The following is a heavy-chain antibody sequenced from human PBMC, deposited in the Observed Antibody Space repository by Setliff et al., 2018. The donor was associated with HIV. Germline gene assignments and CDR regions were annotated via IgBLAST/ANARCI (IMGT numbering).Heavy chain of an antibody. Sequence: ASVKVSCKATGYTFSNFGISWVRQAPGQGLEWMGWISVYNDNTKYAQKFQGKVTITADESTSTAYMELSSLRSEDAAVYYCASTAIAVALIDYYYYYMDVWGKGTTVTVSS. CDR1: GYTFSNFG. CDR3: ASTAIAVALIDYYYYYMDV. J-gene: IGHJ6*03. D-gene: IGHD6-19*01. V-gene: IGHV1-18*01. CDR2: ISVYNDNT.